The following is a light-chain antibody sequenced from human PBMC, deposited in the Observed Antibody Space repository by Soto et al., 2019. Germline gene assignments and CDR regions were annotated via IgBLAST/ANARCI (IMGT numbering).Light chain of an antibody. J-gene: IGLJ2*01. CDR2: NSN. CDR3: EAWDADLGGPF. CDR1: NRDVGAYKY. V-gene: IGLV2-8*01. Sequence: QSVLTQPPSASGSPGQSLTISCKGNNRDVGAYKYVSWYQQRPGTAPRLLIYNSNQRPSGVPDRFSASKSGTSASLAISGLQSEDEADYYCEAWDADLGGPFFGGGTKLTVL.